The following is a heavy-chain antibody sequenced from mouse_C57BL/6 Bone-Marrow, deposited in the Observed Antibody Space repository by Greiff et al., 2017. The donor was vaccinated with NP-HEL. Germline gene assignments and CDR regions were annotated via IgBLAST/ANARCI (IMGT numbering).Heavy chain of an antibody. D-gene: IGHD1-1*01. J-gene: IGHJ1*03. CDR3: ARHGVVAPYWYFDV. CDR2: ISNGGGST. Sequence: DVKVEESGGGLVQPGGSLKLSCAASGFTFSDYYMYWVRQTPEKRLEWVAYISNGGGSTYYPDTVKGRFTISRDNAKNTLYLQMSRLKSEDTAMYYCARHGVVAPYWYFDVWGTGTTVTVSS. CDR1: GFTFSDYY. V-gene: IGHV5-12*01.